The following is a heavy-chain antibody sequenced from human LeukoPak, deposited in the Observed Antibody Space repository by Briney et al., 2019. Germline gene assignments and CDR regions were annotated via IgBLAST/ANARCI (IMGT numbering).Heavy chain of an antibody. Sequence: PSETLSLTCTVSGGSISSSSYYWSWIRQPPGKGLEWIGCIYYSGSTNYNPSLKSRVTISVDTSKNQFSLKLSSVTAADTAVYYCARFHYYDSSGYGVYFDYWGQGTLASVAS. CDR1: GGSISSSSYY. CDR3: ARFHYYDSSGYGVYFDY. V-gene: IGHV4-61*01. J-gene: IGHJ4*02. CDR2: IYYSGST. D-gene: IGHD3-22*01.